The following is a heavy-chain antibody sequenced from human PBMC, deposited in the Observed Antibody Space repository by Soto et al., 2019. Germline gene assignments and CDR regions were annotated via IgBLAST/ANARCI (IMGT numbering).Heavy chain of an antibody. Sequence: ASVKVSCKASGYIFTDYDIHWVRQAPGQGLEWMGWINIHSGGSNYPQKFQGRLTMTTDTSISTAYMELTGLRFDDTAVYYCASGSSINWPDFWGQGTLVTVSS. CDR2: INIHSGGS. V-gene: IGHV1-2*02. J-gene: IGHJ4*02. CDR3: ASGSSINWPDF. D-gene: IGHD6-13*01. CDR1: GYIFTDYD.